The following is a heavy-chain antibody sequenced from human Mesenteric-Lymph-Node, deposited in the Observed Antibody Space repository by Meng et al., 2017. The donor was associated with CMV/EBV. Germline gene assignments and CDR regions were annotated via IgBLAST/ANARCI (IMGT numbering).Heavy chain of an antibody. D-gene: IGHD3-9*01. Sequence: ALVKVSCKASGYLFTSYAITWVRQAPGQGLEWMGWVSAYNGNTYYAQKLQGRVTMTTDTSTTTAYMELRSLRSDDTAVYYCARGGDILTGYYNMGDDWFDPWGQGTLVTVSS. CDR1: GYLFTSYA. V-gene: IGHV1-18*01. J-gene: IGHJ5*02. CDR3: ARGGDILTGYYNMGDDWFDP. CDR2: VSAYNGNT.